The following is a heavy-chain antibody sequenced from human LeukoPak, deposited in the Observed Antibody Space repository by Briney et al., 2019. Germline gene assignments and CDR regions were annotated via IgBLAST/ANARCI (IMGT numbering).Heavy chain of an antibody. CDR2: IYYSGST. CDR1: GGSISSSSYY. V-gene: IGHV4-39*07. D-gene: IGHD2-2*01. Sequence: SETLSLTCTVSGGSISSSSYYWGWIRQPPGKGLEWIGSIYYSGSTYYNPSLKSRVTISVDTSKNQFSLKLSSVTAADTAVYYCARGDYALDAFDIWGQGTMVTVSS. CDR3: ARGDYALDAFDI. J-gene: IGHJ3*02.